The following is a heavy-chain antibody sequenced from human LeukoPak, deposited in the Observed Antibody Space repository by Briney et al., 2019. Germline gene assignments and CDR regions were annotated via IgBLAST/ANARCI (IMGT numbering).Heavy chain of an antibody. CDR1: GGSISSYY. CDR3: ARGRLAYCSSSTCQTWFDP. D-gene: IGHD2-2*01. CDR2: IYYSGST. Sequence: LETLSLTCTVSGGSISSYYWSWIRQPPGKGLEWIGYIYYSGSTNYNPSLKSRVTISVDTSKNQFSLKLSSVTAADTAVYYCARGRLAYCSSSTCQTWFDPWGQGTLVTVSS. V-gene: IGHV4-59*01. J-gene: IGHJ5*02.